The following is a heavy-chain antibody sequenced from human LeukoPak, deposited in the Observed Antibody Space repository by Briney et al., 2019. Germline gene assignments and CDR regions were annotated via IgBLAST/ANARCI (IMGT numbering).Heavy chain of an antibody. D-gene: IGHD3-22*01. CDR2: IYTSGST. CDR3: ARTPSGYYYYWYFDL. CDR1: GGSISSYY. V-gene: IGHV4-4*09. Sequence: SETLSLTCTVSGGSISSYYWSWIRQPPGKGLEWIGYIYTSGSTNYNPSLKRRVTISVDTSKNQFSLKLSSVTAADTAVYYCARTPSGYYYYWYFDLWGRGTLVTVSS. J-gene: IGHJ2*01.